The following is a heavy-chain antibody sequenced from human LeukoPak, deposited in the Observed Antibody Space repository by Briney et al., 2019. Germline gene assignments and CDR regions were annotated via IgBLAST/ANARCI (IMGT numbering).Heavy chain of an antibody. J-gene: IGHJ4*02. CDR3: ARSYYYDSSFDY. CDR2: IYSGGST. CDR1: GCTVSSNY. Sequence: PGGSLRLSCAASGCTVSSNYMSWVRQAPGKGLEWVSVIYSGGSTYYADSVKGRFTISRDNSKNTLYLQMNSLRAEDTAVYYCARSYYYDSSFDYWGQGTLVTVSS. D-gene: IGHD3-22*01. V-gene: IGHV3-53*01.